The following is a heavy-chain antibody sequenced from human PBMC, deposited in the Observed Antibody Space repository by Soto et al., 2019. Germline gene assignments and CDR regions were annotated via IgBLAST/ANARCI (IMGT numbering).Heavy chain of an antibody. CDR3: ARVHVMVVAGSTFDY. J-gene: IGHJ4*01. D-gene: IGHD6-19*01. CDR1: GYSISSGSY. V-gene: IGHV4-38-2*02. Sequence: SSGTMSLTCTVCGYSISSGSYWAWIRQPPGKGPEWIASIYHGGTTFYNPSLKSRITISVDTSNNQFSLKLTSVTAADTAVYYCARVHVMVVAGSTFDYRGHRTLGTVSA. CDR2: IYHGGTT.